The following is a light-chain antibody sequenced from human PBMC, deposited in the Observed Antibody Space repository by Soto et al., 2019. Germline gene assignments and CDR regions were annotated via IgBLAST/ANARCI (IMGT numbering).Light chain of an antibody. V-gene: IGKV3-15*01. CDR3: QQYNNWPWT. CDR1: QSVANN. CDR2: GAS. J-gene: IGKJ1*01. Sequence: EIVMTQSPATLSVSPGESATLSCRASQSVANNLAWYQQKPGQAPRLLIYGASTRATGIPARFSGGGSGTEFTLTISSLQSEDFAVYYCQQYNNWPWTFGQGTKVDIK.